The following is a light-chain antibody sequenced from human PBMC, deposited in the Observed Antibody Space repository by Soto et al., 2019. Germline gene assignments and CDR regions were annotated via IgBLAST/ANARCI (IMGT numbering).Light chain of an antibody. J-gene: IGKJ1*01. CDR3: QQYGSSPT. CDR2: GAS. CDR1: QSVGSN. Sequence: VMTQSPTTLSVSPGERATLSCRASQSVGSNLAWYQQNPGQAPRLLIYGASNRATGIPARFSGSGSGTHFTLTISRLQPEDFGVYYCQQYGSSPTFGQGTKVDIK. V-gene: IGKV3D-15*02.